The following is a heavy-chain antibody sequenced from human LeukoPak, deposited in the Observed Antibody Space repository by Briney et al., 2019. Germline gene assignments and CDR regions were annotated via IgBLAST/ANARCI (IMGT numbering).Heavy chain of an antibody. D-gene: IGHD6-13*01. CDR1: GYTFRNYG. CDR2: ISAYNGDT. Sequence: GSVKVSCKASGYTFRNYGITWVRPAPGQGLEWMGWISAYNGDTHYAQNLQGRVTMTTDTSTRTAYVELTRLTSDDTAVYYCARDPLTSTWSPYYFTLDVWGQGTTVSVSS. V-gene: IGHV1-18*01. CDR3: ARDPLTSTWSPYYFTLDV. J-gene: IGHJ6*02.